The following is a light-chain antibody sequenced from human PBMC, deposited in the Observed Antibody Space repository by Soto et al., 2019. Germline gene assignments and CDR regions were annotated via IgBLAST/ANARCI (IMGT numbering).Light chain of an antibody. CDR1: QSVTSN. Sequence: EVVITPSSAPPSVSPGESGTLSRRASQSVTSNLAWYQQKPGQPPRLLIYGASSRATGIPDRFSRSGSGTDFTLTISRLDPEDFAVYYCQQYGSSPWTFGQGTKVDIK. CDR2: GAS. CDR3: QQYGSSPWT. J-gene: IGKJ1*01. V-gene: IGKV3-20*01.